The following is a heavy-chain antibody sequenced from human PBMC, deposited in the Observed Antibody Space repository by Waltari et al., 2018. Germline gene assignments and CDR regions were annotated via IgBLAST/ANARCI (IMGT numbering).Heavy chain of an antibody. CDR3: ASSVCGGGSCWSLAS. V-gene: IGHV1-69*05. J-gene: IGHJ4*02. D-gene: IGHD2-15*01. Sequence: QVQLVQSGAEVKKPGSSVKVSCKVSGGPFRSYGISWVRQAPGQGLEWMGGTIPVPGSANYAQKFQGRVTITTDESTSTAYMDLSSLRSDDTAVYYCASSVCGGGSCWSLASWGQGTLVTVSS. CDR2: TIPVPGSA. CDR1: GGPFRSYG.